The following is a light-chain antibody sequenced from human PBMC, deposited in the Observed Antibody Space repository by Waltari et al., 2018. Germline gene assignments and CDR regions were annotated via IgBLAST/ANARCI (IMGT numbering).Light chain of an antibody. Sequence: QSVLTQPPSASGTPGQRVTISCSGSSSNIGSNSVNWYQQLPGTAPKLLIYSSNQRPSGVPYRFSGSKSGTSASLAISGLQSEDEADYYCTGWDDSLNGVVFGGGTKLTVL. V-gene: IGLV1-44*01. CDR2: SSN. J-gene: IGLJ2*01. CDR1: SSNIGSNS. CDR3: TGWDDSLNGVV.